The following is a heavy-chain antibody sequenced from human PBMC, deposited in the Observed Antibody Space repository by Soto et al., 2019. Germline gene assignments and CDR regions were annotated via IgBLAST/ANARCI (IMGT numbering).Heavy chain of an antibody. CDR1: GFTFSTYA. Sequence: GGSMRLSWAASGFTFSTYAMNWVRQAPGKGLEWVSGISGSGDSTYYADSVKGRFTISRDNSKNTLYLQLNSLRVEDTAVYYCAKVGGFDPWGQGTLVTVSS. CDR3: AKVGGFDP. D-gene: IGHD4-17*01. CDR2: ISGSGDST. J-gene: IGHJ5*02. V-gene: IGHV3-23*01.